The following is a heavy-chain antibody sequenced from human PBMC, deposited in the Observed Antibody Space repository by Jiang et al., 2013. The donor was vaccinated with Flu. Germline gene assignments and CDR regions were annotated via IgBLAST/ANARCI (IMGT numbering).Heavy chain of an antibody. D-gene: IGHD3-22*01. J-gene: IGHJ4*02. V-gene: IGHV2-5*02. Sequence: KPTQTLTLTCTFSGFSLSTSGVGVGWIRQPPGKALDWLALIYWDDDKRYSPSLKNRLAITKGTSKNQVVLTMTNMDPVDTATYYCAHILSYYYDASGFNYYFDYWGQGPWSPSP. CDR1: GFSLSTSGVG. CDR3: AHILSYYYDASGFNYYFDY. CDR2: IYWDDDK.